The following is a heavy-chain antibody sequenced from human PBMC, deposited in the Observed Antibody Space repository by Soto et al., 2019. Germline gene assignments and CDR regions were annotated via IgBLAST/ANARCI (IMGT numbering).Heavy chain of an antibody. CDR3: ARGYYDFWSGYYKPAGYFDY. J-gene: IGHJ4*02. D-gene: IGHD3-3*01. V-gene: IGHV1-2*04. Sequence: QVQLVQSGAEVKKPGASVKVSCKASGYTFTGYYMHWVRQAPGQGLEWMGWINPNSGGTNYAQKFQGWVTMTRDTSISTAYMELSRLRSDDTAVYYCARGYYDFWSGYYKPAGYFDYWGQGTLVTDSS. CDR2: INPNSGGT. CDR1: GYTFTGYY.